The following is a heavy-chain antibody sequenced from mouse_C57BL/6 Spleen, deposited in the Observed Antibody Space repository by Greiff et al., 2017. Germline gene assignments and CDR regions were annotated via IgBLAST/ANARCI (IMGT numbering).Heavy chain of an antibody. D-gene: IGHD1-1*01. J-gene: IGHJ2*01. Sequence: VQLQQPGAELVMPGASVKLSCKASGYTFTSYWMHWVKQRPGQGLEWIGEIDPSDSYTNYNQKFKGKSTLTVDKSSSTAYMQLSSLTSEDSAVXYCGREDYGNSYFDYWGQGTTVTVSS. CDR3: GREDYGNSYFDY. CDR2: IDPSDSYT. V-gene: IGHV1-69*01. CDR1: GYTFTSYW.